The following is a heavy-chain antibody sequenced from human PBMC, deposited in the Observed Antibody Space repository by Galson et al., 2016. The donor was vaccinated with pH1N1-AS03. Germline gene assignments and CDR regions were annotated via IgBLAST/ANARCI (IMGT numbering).Heavy chain of an antibody. D-gene: IGHD6-19*01. Sequence: SLRLSCAASGFTFSSDWMHWVRQVPGKGLVWVSRITSDGSSISYADAVKSRFTTSRDNAKNTLYLQMNSLRAEDTAVYHRARAMYTSGWYGMDVWGQGTTVTVSS. V-gene: IGHV3-74*01. CDR2: ITSDGSSI. J-gene: IGHJ6*02. CDR1: GFTFSSDW. CDR3: ARAMYTSGWYGMDV.